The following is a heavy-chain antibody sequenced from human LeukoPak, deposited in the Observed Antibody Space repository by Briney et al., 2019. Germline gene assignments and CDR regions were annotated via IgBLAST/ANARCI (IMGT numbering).Heavy chain of an antibody. CDR1: GFTFSSYA. D-gene: IGHD3-22*01. Sequence: GGSLRLSCAASGFTFSSYAMSWVRQAPGKGPEWVSSISASGGNTDYADSVKGRFTISRDNSKKTVFLQMNNLRAEDTAIYYCARRGYHDSSGYDYWGQGTLVTVSS. V-gene: IGHV3-23*01. CDR3: ARRGYHDSSGYDY. J-gene: IGHJ4*02. CDR2: ISASGGNT.